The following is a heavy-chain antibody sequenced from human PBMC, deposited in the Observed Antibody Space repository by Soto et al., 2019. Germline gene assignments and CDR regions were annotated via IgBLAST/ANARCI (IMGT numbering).Heavy chain of an antibody. D-gene: IGHD5-18*01. CDR1: GYTFTSYY. V-gene: IGHV1-46*01. Sequence: ASVKVSCKASGYTFTSYYMYWVRQAPGQGLEWMGIINPSGGSTSYAQKFQGRVTMTRDTSTSTVYMELSSLRSEDTAVYYCARDGGVDTAMVTDWFDPWGQGTLVTVSS. CDR3: ARDGGVDTAMVTDWFDP. J-gene: IGHJ5*02. CDR2: INPSGGST.